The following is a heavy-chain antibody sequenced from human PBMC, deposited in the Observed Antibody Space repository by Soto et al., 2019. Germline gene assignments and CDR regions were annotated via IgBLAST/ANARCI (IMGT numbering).Heavy chain of an antibody. CDR2: ISGSGGST. V-gene: IGHV3-23*01. CDR1: GFTFSSYA. J-gene: IGHJ6*02. Sequence: EVQLLESGGGLVHPGGSLRLSCAASGFTFSSYAMSWVRQAPGKGLEWVSAISGSGGSTYYADSVKGRFTISRDNSKNTLYLQMNSLRAEDTAVYYCAKGGCYFPAACGMDVWGQGTTVTVSS. CDR3: AKGGCYFPAACGMDV. D-gene: IGHD2-21*01.